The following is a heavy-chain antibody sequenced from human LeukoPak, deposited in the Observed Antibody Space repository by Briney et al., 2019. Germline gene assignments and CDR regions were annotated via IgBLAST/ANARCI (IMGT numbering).Heavy chain of an antibody. CDR3: VKASSGWYGHFDY. Sequence: GGSLRLSCAASGFTFDDYAMNWVRQAPGKGLEWVSGITGNGGSTYSADSVKGRFTISRDNSKNTLYLQMNSLRVEDTAVYYCVKASSGWYGHFDYWGQGTLVTVSS. J-gene: IGHJ4*02. CDR2: ITGNGGST. D-gene: IGHD6-19*01. V-gene: IGHV3-23*01. CDR1: GFTFDDYA.